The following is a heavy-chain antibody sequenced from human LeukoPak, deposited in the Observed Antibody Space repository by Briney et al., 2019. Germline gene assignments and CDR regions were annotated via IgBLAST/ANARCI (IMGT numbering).Heavy chain of an antibody. J-gene: IGHJ4*02. Sequence: PGGSLRLSCAASGFTFSSYSMNWVRQAPGKGLEWVSSISSSSYIYYADSVKGRFTISRDNAKNSLYLQMNSLRAEDTAVYYCARDNPHSSGWYYWGQGTLVTVSS. CDR3: ARDNPHSSGWYY. V-gene: IGHV3-21*01. CDR2: ISSSSYI. CDR1: GFTFSSYS. D-gene: IGHD6-19*01.